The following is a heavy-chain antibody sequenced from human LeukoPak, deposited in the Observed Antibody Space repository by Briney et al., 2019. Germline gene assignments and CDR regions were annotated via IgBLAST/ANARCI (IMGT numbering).Heavy chain of an antibody. CDR3: AREVGATTNFDY. D-gene: IGHD1-26*01. J-gene: IGHJ4*02. Sequence: SETLSLTCTVSGGSISSNNYYWGWIRQPPGKGLEWIGSLYHTGSAYYNPSLKSRVTISVDTSKNQFSLKLSSVTAADTAVYYCAREVGATTNFDYWGQGTLVTVSS. V-gene: IGHV4-39*07. CDR1: GGSISSNNYY. CDR2: LYHTGSA.